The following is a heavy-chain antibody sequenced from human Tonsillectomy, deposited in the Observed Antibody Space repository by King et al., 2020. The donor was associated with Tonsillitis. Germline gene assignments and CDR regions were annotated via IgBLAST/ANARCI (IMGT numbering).Heavy chain of an antibody. CDR2: IYYSGST. J-gene: IGHJ4*02. CDR1: GGSISSSSYY. CDR3: AITYYYDSSGYPTSFDS. D-gene: IGHD3-22*01. Sequence: QLQESGPGLVKPSETLSLICSVSGGSISSSSYYWGWIRQPPGKGLEWIGSIYYSGSTYYNPSLKSRVTISVDTSKNQFSLKLSSVTAADTAVYYCAITYYYDSSGYPTSFDSWGQGTLVTVSS. V-gene: IGHV4-39*07.